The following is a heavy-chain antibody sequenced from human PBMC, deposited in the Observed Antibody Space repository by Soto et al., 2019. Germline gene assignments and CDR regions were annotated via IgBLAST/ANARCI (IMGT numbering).Heavy chain of an antibody. CDR3: ARYILSGYYGNYYYYAMDV. Sequence: QVQLVQSGAEVKKPGALVKVSCRASGYTFTSYGISWVRQAPGQGLEWLGWISAYNGNTNYAQKFQGRVTMTTDTSTNTAYMELRSLRSDDSAMYFCARYILSGYYGNYYYYAMDVWGQGTTVAVSS. D-gene: IGHD3-9*01. CDR2: ISAYNGNT. J-gene: IGHJ6*02. V-gene: IGHV1-18*01. CDR1: GYTFTSYG.